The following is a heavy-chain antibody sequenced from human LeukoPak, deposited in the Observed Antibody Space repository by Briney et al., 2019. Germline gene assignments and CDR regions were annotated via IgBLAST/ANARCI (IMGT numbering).Heavy chain of an antibody. CDR2: INPNSGGT. V-gene: IGHV1-2*02. J-gene: IGHJ4*02. D-gene: IGHD5-18*01. CDR1: GYTFTGYY. CDR3: ARAGDSYGLGLVDY. Sequence: ASVKVSCKASGYTFTGYYMHWVRQAPGQGLEWMGWINPNSGGTNYAQKFQGRVTMTRDTSISTAYMELSRLRSDDTAVYYCARAGDSYGLGLVDYWGQGTLVTVSS.